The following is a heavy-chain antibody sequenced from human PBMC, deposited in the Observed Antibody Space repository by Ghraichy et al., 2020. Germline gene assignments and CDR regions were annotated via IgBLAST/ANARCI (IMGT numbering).Heavy chain of an antibody. CDR2: ISSSSSYI. Sequence: SCAASGFTFSSYSMNWVRQAPGKGLEWVSSISSSSSYIYYADSVKGRFTISRDNAKNSLYLQMNSLRAEDTAVYYCARTYCSGGSCYPGGFDYWGQGTLVTVSS. D-gene: IGHD2-15*01. CDR1: GFTFSSYS. CDR3: ARTYCSGGSCYPGGFDY. J-gene: IGHJ4*02. V-gene: IGHV3-21*01.